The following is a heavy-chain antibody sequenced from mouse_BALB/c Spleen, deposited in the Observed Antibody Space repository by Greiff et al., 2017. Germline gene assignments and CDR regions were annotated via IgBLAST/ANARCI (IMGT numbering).Heavy chain of an antibody. J-gene: IGHJ1*01. D-gene: IGHD2-1*01. V-gene: IGHV5-17*02. CDR2: ISSGSSTI. Sequence: EVMLVESGGGLVQPGGSRKLSCAASGFTFSSYAMSWVRQTPEKRLEWVASISSGSSTIYYADTVKGRFPISRDNPKNTLFLQMTSLRSEDTAMYYCARDGNYDWYFDVWGAGTTVTVSS. CDR1: GFTFSSYA. CDR3: ARDGNYDWYFDV.